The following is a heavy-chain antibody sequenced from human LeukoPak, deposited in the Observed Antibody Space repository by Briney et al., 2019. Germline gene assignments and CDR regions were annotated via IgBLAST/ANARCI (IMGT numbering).Heavy chain of an antibody. Sequence: GGALRLSCAASGFTFSSYAMHWVRQAPGKGLDWVAIISYDGSDKYYADSVKGRLTISRDNSKSTPYLQMISLRTEDTAVYYCARADGSVAGPPSGHWGQGTLVTVSS. CDR3: ARADGSVAGPPSGH. CDR2: ISYDGSDK. D-gene: IGHD6-19*01. J-gene: IGHJ4*02. V-gene: IGHV3-30-3*01. CDR1: GFTFSSYA.